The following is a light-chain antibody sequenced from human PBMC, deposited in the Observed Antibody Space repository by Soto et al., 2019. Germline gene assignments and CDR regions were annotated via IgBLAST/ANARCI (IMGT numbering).Light chain of an antibody. V-gene: IGKV1-5*03. CDR3: QLYNRNYPWP. CDR2: KAS. CDR1: QSISTW. J-gene: IGKJ1*01. Sequence: DIQMTQSPSTLSASVGDRVTITCRASQSISTWLAWYQQKPGRAPKLLIYKASSLESGVPSRFSGSGSGTEFSLTISSMQPDDFASYNCQLYNRNYPWPVGQGTRVEIK.